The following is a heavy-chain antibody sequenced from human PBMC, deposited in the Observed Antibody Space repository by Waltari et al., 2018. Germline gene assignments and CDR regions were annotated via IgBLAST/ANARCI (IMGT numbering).Heavy chain of an antibody. D-gene: IGHD3-3*01. CDR2: IYNSART. CDR3: ARARLLRFLEWFPGFDY. CDR1: GASVSSDDYY. J-gene: IGHJ4*02. Sequence: QVQLQESGPGLVKPSETLSLTCTVSGASVSSDDYYWGWIRQPPGKGLEWIGYIYNSARTKYNPSLKSRVTISLHTSKNQFSLKLSSVTAADTAVYYCARARLLRFLEWFPGFDYWGQGTLVTVSS. V-gene: IGHV4-61*08.